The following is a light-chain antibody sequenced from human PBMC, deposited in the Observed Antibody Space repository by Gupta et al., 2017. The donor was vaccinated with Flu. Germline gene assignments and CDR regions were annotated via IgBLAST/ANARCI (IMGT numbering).Light chain of an antibody. Sequence: VTSSSTGTSSDVGGYKYVYWDQQQTGKATNLMVYNSNERSAGGRARFSGAKADNTATLTIAGRQAEEEGDYYCCAEAGNDDWEFGGGTKATVL. J-gene: IGLJ3*02. CDR2: NSN. V-gene: IGLV2-11*03. CDR1: SSDVGGYKY. CDR3: CAEAGNDDWE.